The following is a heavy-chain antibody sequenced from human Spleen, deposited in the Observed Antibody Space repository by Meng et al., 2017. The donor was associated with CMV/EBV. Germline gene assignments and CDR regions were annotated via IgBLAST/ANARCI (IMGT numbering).Heavy chain of an antibody. V-gene: IGHV4-39*01. CDR1: GDSISSSSYY. CDR2: IYYSGST. D-gene: IGHD2-2*02. CDR3: ARHDIVVVPAAIRGRLGWFDP. Sequence: SETLSLTCTVSGDSISSSSYYWGWIRQPPGKGLEWIGSIYYSGSTYYNPSLKSRVTISVDTSKNQFSLKLSSVTAADTAVYYCARHDIVVVPAAIRGRLGWFDPWGQGTLVTVSS. J-gene: IGHJ5*02.